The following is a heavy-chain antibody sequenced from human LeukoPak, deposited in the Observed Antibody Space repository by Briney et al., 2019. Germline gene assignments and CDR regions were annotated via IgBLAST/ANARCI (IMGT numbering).Heavy chain of an antibody. Sequence: GGSLRLSCAASGFLFTNYWMIWVRQAPGKRPEWVGNINQDGSETNYVDSVKGRFSMSRDNAKTSLYLQMNSLRAEDTAVYYCATDRKVGAGVPRFDYWGQGALVTVPS. CDR3: ATDRKVGAGVPRFDY. CDR2: INQDGSET. J-gene: IGHJ4*02. V-gene: IGHV3-7*01. CDR1: GFLFTNYW. D-gene: IGHD1-26*01.